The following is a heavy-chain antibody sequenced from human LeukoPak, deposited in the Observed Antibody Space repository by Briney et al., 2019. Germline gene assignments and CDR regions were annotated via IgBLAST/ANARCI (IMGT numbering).Heavy chain of an antibody. CDR1: GGSFRGYY. Sequence: SETLSLTCAVYGGSFRGYYWSWIRQPPGKGLEWIGEINFGGSINYTPSLKSRVTISVDTSKNQFSLKLSSVTAADTAVYYCAKGKDSVAGATNDYWGQGTLVTVSS. CDR2: INFGGSI. V-gene: IGHV4-34*01. CDR3: AKGKDSVAGATNDY. D-gene: IGHD6-19*01. J-gene: IGHJ4*02.